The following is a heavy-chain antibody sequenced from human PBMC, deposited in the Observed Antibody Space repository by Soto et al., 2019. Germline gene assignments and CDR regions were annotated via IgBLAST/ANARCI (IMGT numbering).Heavy chain of an antibody. Sequence: QVQLVQSRGEVKKPGASVKVSCKTPGYSFTTYGISWVRQAPGQGLAWMGWIRGYNGNTNYAQKLKGRLTMTTDTSTSTAYMELRSLTSDDTDVYYCARAGPAPYYYYGMDVWGQGSTVTV. V-gene: IGHV1-18*01. CDR3: ARAGPAPYYYYGMDV. J-gene: IGHJ6*02. CDR1: GYSFTTYG. CDR2: IRGYNGNT.